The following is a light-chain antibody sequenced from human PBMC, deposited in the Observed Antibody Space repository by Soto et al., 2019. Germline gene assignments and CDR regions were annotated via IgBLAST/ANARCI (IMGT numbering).Light chain of an antibody. Sequence: EIVMTQSPATLSVSPGERATLSCRASQSVGGNLAWYQQKPGQAPRLLIYGASIRATGIPARFSGSVSGTEFTLTISSLQSEDIAVYYCQQYYNWPRWTFGQGTKVEIK. V-gene: IGKV3-15*01. CDR3: QQYYNWPRWT. CDR1: QSVGGN. J-gene: IGKJ1*01. CDR2: GAS.